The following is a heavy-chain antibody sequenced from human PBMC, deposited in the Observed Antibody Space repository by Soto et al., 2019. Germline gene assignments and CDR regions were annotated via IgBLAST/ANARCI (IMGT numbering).Heavy chain of an antibody. CDR2: TSYDGSNK. CDR1: GFTFRSYG. V-gene: IGHV3-30*19. D-gene: IGHD1-20*01. Sequence: GGSLRLSCAASGFTFRSYGMHWVRQAPGKGLEWVAITSYDGSNKYYTDSVKGRFTISRDNSKNTLYLQMNILRAEDTAVYFCARNGDEITGMIDYWGQGTLVTAPQ. J-gene: IGHJ4*02. CDR3: ARNGDEITGMIDY.